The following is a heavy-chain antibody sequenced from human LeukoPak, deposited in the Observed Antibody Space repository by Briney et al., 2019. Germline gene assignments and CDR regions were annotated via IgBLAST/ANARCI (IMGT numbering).Heavy chain of an antibody. CDR2: IIPILGIA. CDR3: ARGGIAAAGTPDY. J-gene: IGHJ4*02. Sequence: ASVKVSCKASGGTFSSYAISWVRQAPGQGLEWMGRIIPILGIANYAQKFQGRVTITADKSTSTAYMELSSLRSEDTAVYYCARGGIAAAGTPDYGGQGTLVTVSS. D-gene: IGHD6-13*01. V-gene: IGHV1-69*04. CDR1: GGTFSSYA.